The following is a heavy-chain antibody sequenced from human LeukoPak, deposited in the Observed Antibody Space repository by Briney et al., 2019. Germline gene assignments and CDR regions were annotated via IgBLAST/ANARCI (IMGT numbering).Heavy chain of an antibody. CDR3: ARDGLEIIRFFDWLDY. J-gene: IGHJ4*02. V-gene: IGHV3-30*03. Sequence: GGSLRLSCVASGFDSTIYAIHWVRQAPGKGLEWVAVISYDGNNEYYSGSVKGRFTISRNSSSNTVFLQINSLRAEDTALYYCARDGLEIIRFFDWLDYWGQGTLVTVSS. D-gene: IGHD3-9*01. CDR2: ISYDGNNE. CDR1: GFDSTIYA.